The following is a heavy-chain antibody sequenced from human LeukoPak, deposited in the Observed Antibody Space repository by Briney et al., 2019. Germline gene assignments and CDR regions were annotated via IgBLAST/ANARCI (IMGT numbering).Heavy chain of an antibody. CDR1: GFTFSSYG. CDR3: ARDKGPYYFDQ. CDR2: IWNDGSQK. V-gene: IGHV3-33*01. J-gene: IGHJ4*02. Sequence: GRSLRLSCAASGFTFSSYGMHRVRQAPGKGLEWVAVIWNDGSQKYYADSVKGRFTISRDNSKNTLYLQMNSLRAEDTAVYYCARDKGPYYFDQWGQGTLLTVSS.